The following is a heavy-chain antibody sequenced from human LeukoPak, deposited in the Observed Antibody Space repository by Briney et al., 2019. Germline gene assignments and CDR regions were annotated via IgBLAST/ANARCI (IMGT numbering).Heavy chain of an antibody. V-gene: IGHV3-23*01. CDR2: LSGSGGST. J-gene: IGHJ4*02. Sequence: GGSLRLSCAASEFTFSNYAISWVRQAPGKGLEWVAALSGSGGSTFYADSVKGRFTISRDNSKNTLFLQMNSLGAEDTAVYYCASGYLDCGGNSHWGRGTLVTVSS. D-gene: IGHD5-12*01. CDR3: ASGYLDCGGNSH. CDR1: EFTFSNYA.